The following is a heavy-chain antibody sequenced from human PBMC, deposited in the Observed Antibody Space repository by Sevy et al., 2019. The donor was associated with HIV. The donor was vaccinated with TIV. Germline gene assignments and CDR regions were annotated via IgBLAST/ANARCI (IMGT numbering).Heavy chain of an antibody. Sequence: ASVKVSCKASGFTFTGYKIYWVRQAPGQGLEWMGWIDPYTGDTNYARNFKGRVTMTRDTSINTAYMEPSRLRSDDTAMYYCASGSSTWYNYYYYMDVWGKGTTVTVSS. D-gene: IGHD6-13*01. J-gene: IGHJ6*03. CDR2: IDPYTGDT. CDR1: GFTFTGYK. CDR3: ASGSSTWYNYYYYMDV. V-gene: IGHV1-2*02.